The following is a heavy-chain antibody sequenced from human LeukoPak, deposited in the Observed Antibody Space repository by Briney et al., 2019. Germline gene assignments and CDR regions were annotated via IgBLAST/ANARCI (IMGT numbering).Heavy chain of an antibody. J-gene: IGHJ4*02. V-gene: IGHV3-23*01. CDR2: ISPSGDST. CDR1: GFTFSSHS. D-gene: IGHD2-21*02. Sequence: AGRSLRLSCAASGFTFSSHSMSCVRQPPGEGLEWVAAISPSGDSTTYRDSVKGQFTISRDNSRNRLYLQMNTLTVEDTAIYYSARRLLTGGVTDFFDFWGQGALVTVSS. CDR3: ARRLLTGGVTDFFDF.